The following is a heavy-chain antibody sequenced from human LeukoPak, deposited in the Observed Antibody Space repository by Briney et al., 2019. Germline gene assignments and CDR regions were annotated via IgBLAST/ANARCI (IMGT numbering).Heavy chain of an antibody. V-gene: IGHV1-3*01. CDR2: INAGNGNT. D-gene: IGHD5-18*01. J-gene: IGHJ4*02. Sequence: ASVKVSCKASGYTFTSYAMHWVRRAPGQRLEWMGWINAGNGNTKYSQKFQGRVTITRDTSASTAYMELSSLRSEDTAVYYCARVEIQLWSIDPSLLRDWGQGTLVTVSS. CDR1: GYTFTSYA. CDR3: ARVEIQLWSIDPSLLRD.